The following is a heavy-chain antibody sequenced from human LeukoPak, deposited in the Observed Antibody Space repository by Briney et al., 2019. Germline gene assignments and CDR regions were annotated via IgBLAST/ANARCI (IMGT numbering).Heavy chain of an antibody. V-gene: IGHV1-69*06. Sequence: SVKVSCKASGGTFSSYAISWVRQAPGQGREWMGGLIPIFGTANYAQKFQGRVTITADKSTSTAYMELSSLRSEDTAVYYCARAQLSGYSSSWYLNYYYYMDVWGKGTTVTVSS. J-gene: IGHJ6*03. CDR1: GGTFSSYA. CDR2: LIPIFGTA. CDR3: ARAQLSGYSSSWYLNYYYYMDV. D-gene: IGHD6-13*01.